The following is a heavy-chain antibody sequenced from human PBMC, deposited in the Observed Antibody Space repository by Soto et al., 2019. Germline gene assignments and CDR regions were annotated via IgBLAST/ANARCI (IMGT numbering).Heavy chain of an antibody. Sequence: SETLSLTCAVYGGSFSGYYWSWIRQPPGKGLEWIGEINHSGSTNYNPSLKSRVTISVDTSKNQFSLKLSSVTAADTAVYYCARGHYYGSGSSPFDFDYWGQGTLVTVSS. CDR3: ARGHYYGSGSSPFDFDY. J-gene: IGHJ4*02. D-gene: IGHD3-10*01. V-gene: IGHV4-34*01. CDR1: GGSFSGYY. CDR2: INHSGST.